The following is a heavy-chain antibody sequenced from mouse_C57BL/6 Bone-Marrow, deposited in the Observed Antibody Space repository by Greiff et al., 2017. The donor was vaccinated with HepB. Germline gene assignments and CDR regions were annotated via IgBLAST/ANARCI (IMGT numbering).Heavy chain of an antibody. CDR3: ASERGNYSGYAMDY. D-gene: IGHD2-1*01. Sequence: VQGVESGPGLVAPSQSLSITCTVSGFSLTSYGVDWVRQSPGKGLEWLGVIWGVGSTNYNSALKSRLSISKDNSKSQVFLKMNSLQTDDTAMYYCASERGNYSGYAMDYWGQGTSVTVSS. CDR2: IWGVGST. J-gene: IGHJ4*01. CDR1: GFSLTSYG. V-gene: IGHV2-6*01.